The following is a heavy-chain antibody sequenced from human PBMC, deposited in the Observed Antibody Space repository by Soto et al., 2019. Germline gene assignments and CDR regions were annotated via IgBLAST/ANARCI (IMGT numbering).Heavy chain of an antibody. V-gene: IGHV1-3*01. J-gene: IGHJ4*02. Sequence: ASVKVSCKASGDTFTSYAMHWVRQAPGQRLEWMGWINAGNGNTKYSQKFQGRVTITRDTSASTAYMELSSLRSEDTAVYYCARDPWGDPYYFDYWGQGTLVTVS. CDR1: GDTFTSYA. CDR3: ARDPWGDPYYFDY. CDR2: INAGNGNT. D-gene: IGHD2-21*02.